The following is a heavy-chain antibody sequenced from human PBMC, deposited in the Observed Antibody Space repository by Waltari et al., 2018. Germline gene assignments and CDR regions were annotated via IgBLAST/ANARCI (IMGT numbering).Heavy chain of an antibody. V-gene: IGHV4-59*01. CDR2: IYYSGST. CDR3: ARDKGSDAFDI. CDR1: GGSISSYY. J-gene: IGHJ3*02. Sequence: QVQLQQSGPGLVKPSETLSLTCTVSGGSISSYYWTWIRQPPWKGLEWIGDIYYSGSTNYNPSLKGRVTISVDTTKNQFSLKLSTVTAADTAVYYCARDKGSDAFDIWGQGTMVTVSS.